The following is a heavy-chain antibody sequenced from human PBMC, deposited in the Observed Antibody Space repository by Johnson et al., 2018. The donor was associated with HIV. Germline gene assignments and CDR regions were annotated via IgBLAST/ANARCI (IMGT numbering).Heavy chain of an antibody. CDR1: GFSISNYG. J-gene: IGHJ3*01. D-gene: IGHD5-12*01. V-gene: IGHV3-30*02. CDR2: IQNDGANK. CDR3: AKGEAQEGWIQLGSYAFEF. Sequence: QVQLVESGGGVVQPGESLRLSCVVTGFSISNYGVHWVRQAPGKGLEWVAFIQNDGANKYYADFVKGRFTISRDNSRNTVNLQISKLRTEETAVYYCAKGEAQEGWIQLGSYAFEFWGRGTLVTVSS.